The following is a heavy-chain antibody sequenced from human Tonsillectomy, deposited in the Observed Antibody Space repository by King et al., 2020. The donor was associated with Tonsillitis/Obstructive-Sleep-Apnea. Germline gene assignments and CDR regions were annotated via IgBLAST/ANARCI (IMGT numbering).Heavy chain of an antibody. CDR1: GGSFSGYY. J-gene: IGHJ4*02. D-gene: IGHD2-2*01. CDR2: INHSGST. CDR3: ARVVQPSDCSSNSCYEYFDY. V-gene: IGHV4-34*01. Sequence: VQLQQWGAGLLKPSETLSLTCAVYGGSFSGYYWSWIRQPPGKGLEWIGEINHSGSTNYNPSLKSRVTISVDTSKNQFSLKLSSVTAADTAVYYCARVVQPSDCSSNSCYEYFDYWGQGTMVTVSS.